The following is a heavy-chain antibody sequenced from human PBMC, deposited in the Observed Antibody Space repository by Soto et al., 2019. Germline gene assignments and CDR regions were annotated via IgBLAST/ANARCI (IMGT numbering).Heavy chain of an antibody. Sequence: SETLSLTCTVSGGSINGGDYHWTWIRQTPGKGLEWIGAIYYSGSTYYNPSLKSRIRISVDTSKNQFSLKLSSVTAADTAVYYCARAYRSPSGGMDVSGQGTTVTVSS. V-gene: IGHV4-30-4*01. J-gene: IGHJ6*02. CDR1: GGSINGGDYH. CDR2: IYYSGST. D-gene: IGHD2-21*01. CDR3: ARAYRSPSGGMDV.